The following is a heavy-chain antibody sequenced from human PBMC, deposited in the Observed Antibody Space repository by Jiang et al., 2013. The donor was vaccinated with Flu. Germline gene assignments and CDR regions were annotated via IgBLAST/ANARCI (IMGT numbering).Heavy chain of an antibody. CDR2: ISGNNGKT. Sequence: GAEVKKPGASVRVSCKASDYTFNTYDISWVRQAPGQGLEWMGWISGNNGKTHYVDKLQDRVTMTTDTSTGTVYMELRSLRSEDTAVYYCARSYYYDSSGYYSLRFWYFDLWGRGTLVTVSS. CDR1: DYTFNTYD. CDR3: ARSYYYDSSGYYSLRFWYFDL. J-gene: IGHJ2*01. V-gene: IGHV1-18*01. D-gene: IGHD3-22*01.